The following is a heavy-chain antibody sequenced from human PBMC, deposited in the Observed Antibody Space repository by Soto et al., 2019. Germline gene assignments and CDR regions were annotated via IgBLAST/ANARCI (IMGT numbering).Heavy chain of an antibody. J-gene: IGHJ4*02. Sequence: QVQLVQSGAEVKKSGSSVRVSCKASGGTFNSYTLSWVRQAPGQRLEWMGRIIPMLSMSTYAQKFQGRVSIIADKSTNTVYLDLSSLRSDDTAIYYCATSYGSGSRPFDDWGQGTLVTVSS. CDR3: ATSYGSGSRPFDD. CDR1: GGTFNSYT. V-gene: IGHV1-69*02. D-gene: IGHD3-10*01. CDR2: IIPMLSMS.